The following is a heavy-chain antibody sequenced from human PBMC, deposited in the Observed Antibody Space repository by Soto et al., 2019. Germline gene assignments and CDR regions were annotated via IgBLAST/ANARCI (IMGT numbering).Heavy chain of an antibody. CDR1: GDSFNDYY. J-gene: IGHJ6*03. D-gene: IGHD5-12*01. V-gene: IGHV1-2*04. Sequence: QVQLVQSGAEVRKPGASVTVSCRSSGDSFNDYYIHWVRQAPGQGFEWMGWINPNGGGTKYAQKFQGWVSMTRDTSITTVYMQLSRLRSDDTAVYYCARESGGATATLDYYYFYMDVWGTGTTVTVSS. CDR3: ARESGGATATLDYYYFYMDV. CDR2: INPNGGGT.